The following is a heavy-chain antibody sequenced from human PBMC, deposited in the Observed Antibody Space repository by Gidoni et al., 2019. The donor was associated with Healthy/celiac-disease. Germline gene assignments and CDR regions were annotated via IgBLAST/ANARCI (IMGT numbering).Heavy chain of an antibody. CDR2: IRSKAYGGTT. V-gene: IGHV3-49*03. J-gene: IGHJ4*02. CDR3: TRAGCSGGSCYYYSH. CDR1: GFTFGVYG. D-gene: IGHD2-15*01. Sequence: EVQLVESGGGLVQPGRSLRLSCTASGFTFGVYGMSWFRQAPGKGLEWVGFIRSKAYGGTTEYAASVEGRFTISRDDSKSIAYLQMNSLKTEDTAVYYCTRAGCSGGSCYYYSHWGQGTLVTVSS.